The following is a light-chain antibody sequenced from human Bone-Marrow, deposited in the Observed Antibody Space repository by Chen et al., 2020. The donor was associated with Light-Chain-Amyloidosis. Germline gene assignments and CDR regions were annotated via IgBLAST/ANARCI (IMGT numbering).Light chain of an antibody. J-gene: IGKJ1*01. CDR1: QTIRNNH. CDR3: QQYGLSRT. V-gene: IGKV3-20*01. Sequence: EIVLTQSPGTLSLSPGQRATLSCRSSQTIRNNHIAWYQQRPGQAPRFLINFASYRATGTPGRFSGSGSGTDFTLTISSLEPEDYGVYYCQQYGLSRTFGQGTRV. CDR2: FAS.